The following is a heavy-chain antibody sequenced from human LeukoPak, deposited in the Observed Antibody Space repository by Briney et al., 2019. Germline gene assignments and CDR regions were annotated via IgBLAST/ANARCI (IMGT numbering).Heavy chain of an antibody. CDR1: GVSINSGDYY. D-gene: IGHD3-16*01. CDR2: VNHSGST. J-gene: IGHJ4*02. Sequence: SSETLSLTCTVSGVSINSGDYYWSWIRQPPGKGLEWIEEVNHSGSTNYNPSLRSRVTISIDTSKNQFSLQLTSVTAADTAVYYCASLMLIAVGSDYWGQGNLVTVSS. CDR3: ASLMLIAVGSDY. V-gene: IGHV4-61*08.